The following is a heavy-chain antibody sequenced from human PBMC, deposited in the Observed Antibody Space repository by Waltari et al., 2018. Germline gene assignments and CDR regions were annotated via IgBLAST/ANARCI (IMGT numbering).Heavy chain of an antibody. V-gene: IGHV3-23*01. J-gene: IGHJ5*02. CDR3: AKPFYNWDDPLES. Sequence: EVQLLESGGDLVQPGGSLRLCCGASGITFFTHAVSGVRQAPGKGLELVSSISVSGDTYYADSVKGRFTISRDNSDKTVYLQINRLRADDTAVYYCAKPFYNWDDPLESWGQGTLVTVSS. CDR1: GITFFTHA. CDR2: ISVSGDT. D-gene: IGHD1-20*01.